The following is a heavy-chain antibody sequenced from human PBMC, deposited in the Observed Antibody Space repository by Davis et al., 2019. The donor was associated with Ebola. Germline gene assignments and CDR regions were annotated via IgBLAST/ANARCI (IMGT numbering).Heavy chain of an antibody. J-gene: IGHJ5*02. CDR3: ARDPIYSGTYYGWFDP. CDR1: GYNFPNYA. Sequence: ASVKVSCKASGYNFPNYAMHWVRQAPGQRLEWMGWFNAANGNTKYSQKFQGRVTISRDTSASTAYMELSRLTSEDTAIYFCARDPIYSGTYYGWFDPWGQGTLVIVSS. D-gene: IGHD4-23*01. CDR2: FNAANGNT. V-gene: IGHV1-3*01.